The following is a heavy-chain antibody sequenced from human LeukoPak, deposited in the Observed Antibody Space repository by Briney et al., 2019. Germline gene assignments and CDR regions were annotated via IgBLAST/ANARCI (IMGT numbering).Heavy chain of an antibody. CDR1: GGSISSSSYY. D-gene: IGHD6-13*01. J-gene: IGHJ2*01. Sequence: SETLSLTCTVSGGSISSSSYYWGWIRQPAGKGLEWIGRIETSGSTNYKPSLKSRVTMSVDTSKNQFSLKLSSVTAADTAVYYCARVSSSWYQDWYFDLWGRGTLVTVSS. CDR2: IETSGST. V-gene: IGHV4-61*02. CDR3: ARVSSSWYQDWYFDL.